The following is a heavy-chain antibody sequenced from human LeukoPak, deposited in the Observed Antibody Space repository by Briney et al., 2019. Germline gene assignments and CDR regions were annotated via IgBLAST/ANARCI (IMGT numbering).Heavy chain of an antibody. CDR3: AKVYYDILTTYYNYFDY. J-gene: IGHJ4*02. CDR1: GFTFSSYA. D-gene: IGHD3-9*01. CDR2: ISGSGGSI. Sequence: PGGSLRLSCAASGFTFSSYAMSWVRQAPGKGLEWVSAISGSGGSIYYADCVKGRFTISRDNSKNTLYLQMNSLRAEDTAVYYCAKVYYDILTTYYNYFDYWGQGTLVTVSS. V-gene: IGHV3-23*01.